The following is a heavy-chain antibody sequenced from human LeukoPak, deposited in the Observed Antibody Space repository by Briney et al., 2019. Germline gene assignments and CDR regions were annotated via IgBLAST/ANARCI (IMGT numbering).Heavy chain of an antibody. CDR3: ARHEPRGYYDSSGPSGAFDI. J-gene: IGHJ3*02. Sequence: PSETLSLTCTVSGGSISSSSYYWGWIRQPPGKGLEWIGSIYYSGSTCYNPSLKSRVTISVDTSKNQFSLKLSSVTAADTAVYYCARHEPRGYYDSSGPSGAFDIWGQGTMVTVSS. CDR1: GGSISSSSYY. CDR2: IYYSGST. D-gene: IGHD3-22*01. V-gene: IGHV4-39*01.